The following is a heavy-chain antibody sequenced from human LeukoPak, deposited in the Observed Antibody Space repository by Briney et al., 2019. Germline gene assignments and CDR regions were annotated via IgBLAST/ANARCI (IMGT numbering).Heavy chain of an antibody. D-gene: IGHD3-10*01. CDR2: ITGSGRGT. J-gene: IGHJ4*02. CDR1: GFTFSNYA. CDR3: AKRGSSGNDYRAFDS. V-gene: IGHV3-23*01. Sequence: GGSLRLSCAASGFTFSNYARSWVRQTPEKGLEWVSGITGSGRGTYYADSVKGRFTVSRDNSKNTLYLQMNSLRAEDTAVYYCAKRGSSGNDYRAFDSWGQGTLVIVSS.